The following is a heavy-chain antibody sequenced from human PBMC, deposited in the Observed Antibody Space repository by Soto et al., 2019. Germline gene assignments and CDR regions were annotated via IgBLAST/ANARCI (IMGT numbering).Heavy chain of an antibody. D-gene: IGHD2-15*01. CDR1: GFTFSSYG. CDR3: AADRYCSGGSCYHFAY. J-gene: IGHJ4*02. V-gene: IGHV3-23*01. Sequence: LRLSCAASGFTFSSYGMNWVRQAPGKGLEWVSTISGSGGSTYYADSVKGRFTISRDNPKNTLYLQMNSLRPEDTAVYYCAADRYCSGGSCYHFAYWGQGTLVTVSS. CDR2: ISGSGGST.